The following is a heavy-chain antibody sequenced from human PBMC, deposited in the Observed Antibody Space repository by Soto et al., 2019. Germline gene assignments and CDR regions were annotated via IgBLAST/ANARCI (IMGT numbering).Heavy chain of an antibody. J-gene: IGHJ4*02. CDR3: ARTRITGTTDY. CDR2: IYYSGST. Sequence: SETLSLTCTVSGGCISSGGYYWSWIRQHPGKGLEWIGYIYYSGSTYYKPSLKSRVTISVDTSQNQFSLKLNPVTAADTAVYYCARTRITGTTDYWGQGTLVTVSS. D-gene: IGHD1-7*01. CDR1: GGCISSGGYY. V-gene: IGHV4-31*03.